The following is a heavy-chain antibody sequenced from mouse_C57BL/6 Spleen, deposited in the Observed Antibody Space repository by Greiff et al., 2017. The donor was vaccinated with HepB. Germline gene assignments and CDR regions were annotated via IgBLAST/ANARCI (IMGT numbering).Heavy chain of an antibody. J-gene: IGHJ1*03. Sequence: VQLQQSGAELVRPGSSVKLSCKASGYTFTSYWMHWVKQRPIQGLEWIGNIDPSDSETHYNQKFKDKATLTVDKSSSTAYMQLSSLTSEDSAVYYCARGGTDWYFDVWGTGTTVTVSS. CDR2: IDPSDSET. V-gene: IGHV1-52*01. D-gene: IGHD3-3*01. CDR3: ARGGTDWYFDV. CDR1: GYTFTSYW.